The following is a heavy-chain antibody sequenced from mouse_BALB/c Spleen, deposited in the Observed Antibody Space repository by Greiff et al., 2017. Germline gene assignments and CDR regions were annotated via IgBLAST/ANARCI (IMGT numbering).Heavy chain of an antibody. CDR1: GYSFTSYW. CDR2: IYPGNSDT. J-gene: IGHJ4*01. V-gene: IGHV1-5*01. CDR3: TRAGNSYYAMDY. Sequence: VQLQQSGTVLARPGASVKMSCKASGYSFTSYWMHWVKQRPGQGLEWIGAIYPGNSDTSYNQKFKGKAKLTAVTSASTAYMELSSLTNEDSAVYYCTRAGNSYYAMDYWGQGTSVTVSS. D-gene: IGHD4-1*01.